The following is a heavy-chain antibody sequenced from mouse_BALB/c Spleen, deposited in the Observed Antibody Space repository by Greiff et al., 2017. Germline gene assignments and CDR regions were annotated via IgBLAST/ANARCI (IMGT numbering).Heavy chain of an antibody. V-gene: IGHV1-80*01. CDR3: ARGDGNYVAWFAY. D-gene: IGHD2-1*01. J-gene: IGHJ3*01. CDR1: GYAFSSYW. CDR2: IYPGDGDT. Sequence: VKLMESGAELVRPGSSVKISCKASGYAFSSYWMNWVKQRPGQGLEWIGQIYPGDGDTNYNGKFKGKATLTADKSSSTAYMQLSSLTSEDSAVYFCARGDGNYVAWFAYWGQGTLVTVSA.